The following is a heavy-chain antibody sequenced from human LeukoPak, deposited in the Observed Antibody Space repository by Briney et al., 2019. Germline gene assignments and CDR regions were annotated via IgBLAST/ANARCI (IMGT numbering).Heavy chain of an antibody. CDR2: INPSGGST. Sequence: ASVKVSCKTSGYSFTSYGISWVRQAPGQGLEWMGIINPSGGSTSYAQKFQGRVTMTRDMSTSTVYMELSSLRSEDTAVYYCATALGLGGWFDPWGQGTLVTVSS. CDR3: ATALGLGGWFDP. CDR1: GYSFTSYG. V-gene: IGHV1-46*01. D-gene: IGHD3-16*01. J-gene: IGHJ5*02.